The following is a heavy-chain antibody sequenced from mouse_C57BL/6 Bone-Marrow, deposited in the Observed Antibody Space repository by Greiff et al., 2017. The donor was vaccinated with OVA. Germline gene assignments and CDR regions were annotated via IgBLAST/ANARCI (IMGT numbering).Heavy chain of an antibody. CDR1: GYTFTSYW. CDR3: ARITASLAY. CDR2: IHPNSGST. V-gene: IGHV1-64*01. D-gene: IGHD3-1*01. J-gene: IGHJ3*01. Sequence: QVQLQQPGAELVKPGASVKLSCKASGYTFTSYWMHWVKQRPGQGLEWIGMIHPNSGSTNYNERFKSKATLTVDKSSSTAYMQRSSLTSEDSAVYYCARITASLAYWGQGNLVTVSA.